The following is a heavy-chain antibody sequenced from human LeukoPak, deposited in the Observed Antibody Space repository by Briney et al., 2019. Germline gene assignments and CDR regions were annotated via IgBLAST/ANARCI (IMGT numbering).Heavy chain of an antibody. CDR1: GGSISSGDYY. J-gene: IGHJ4*02. D-gene: IGHD3-10*01. CDR2: IYYSGST. Sequence: SETLSLTCTVSGGSISSGDYYWSWIRQPPGKGLEWIGYIYYSGSTNYNPSLKSRATISVDTSKNQFSLKLSSVTAADTAVYYCARSRGSGLLDYCGQGTLVTVSS. V-gene: IGHV4-61*08. CDR3: ARSRGSGLLDY.